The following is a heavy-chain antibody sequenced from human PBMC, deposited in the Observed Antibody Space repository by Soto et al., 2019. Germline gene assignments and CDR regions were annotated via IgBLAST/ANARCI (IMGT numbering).Heavy chain of an antibody. V-gene: IGHV3-11*06. D-gene: IGHD2-15*01. J-gene: IGHJ6*02. Sequence: GGSLRLSCAGSGFTFSDYDMSWIRQAPGKGLEWVSYIRGTSSYTNYADSVKGRFTISRDNAKNSLYLQMNSLRAEDTAVYYCARDRGYDAHDYYYNAMDVWGQGTMVTVSS. CDR2: IRGTSSYT. CDR3: ARDRGYDAHDYYYNAMDV. CDR1: GFTFSDYD.